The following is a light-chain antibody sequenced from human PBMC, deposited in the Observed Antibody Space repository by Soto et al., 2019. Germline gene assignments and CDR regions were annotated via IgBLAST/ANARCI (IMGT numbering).Light chain of an antibody. CDR2: EVN. V-gene: IGLV2-23*02. CDR1: SSDVGSYNL. CDR3: CSYVGSSILM. J-gene: IGLJ3*02. Sequence: QSALTQPASVSGSPGQSITISCTGTSSDVGSYNLVSWYQQLPGKAPKRIIYEVNELPSGISDRFSGSKSGNTASLTISGLQGEYEADYYCCSYVGSSILMFGGGTKLTVL.